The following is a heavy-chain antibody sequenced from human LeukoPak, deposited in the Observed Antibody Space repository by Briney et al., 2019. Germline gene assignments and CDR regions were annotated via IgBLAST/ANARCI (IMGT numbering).Heavy chain of an antibody. V-gene: IGHV1-8*01. CDR1: GYTFLSYD. CDR2: MNPNSGNT. Sequence: ASVKVSCKASGYTFLSYDINWVRQATGQGLEWMGWMNPNSGNTGYAQKFQGRVTMTRNTSISTAYMELSSLRSEDTAVYYCARSSYDFWSGYYQADWFDPWGQGTLVTVSS. D-gene: IGHD3-3*01. CDR3: ARSSYDFWSGYYQADWFDP. J-gene: IGHJ5*02.